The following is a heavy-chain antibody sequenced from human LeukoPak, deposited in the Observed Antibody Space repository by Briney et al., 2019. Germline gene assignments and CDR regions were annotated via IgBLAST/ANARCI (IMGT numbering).Heavy chain of an antibody. Sequence: PGGSLRLSCAASGFTFDDYTMHWVRQAPGKGLEWVSLISWDGGSTYYADSVKGRFTISRDNSKNSLYLQMNSLRTEDTALYYCAKGGYYGSSQYYYYYMDVWGKGTTVTVSS. CDR3: AKGGYYGSSQYYYYYMDV. CDR2: ISWDGGST. CDR1: GFTFDDYT. V-gene: IGHV3-43*01. J-gene: IGHJ6*03. D-gene: IGHD3-10*01.